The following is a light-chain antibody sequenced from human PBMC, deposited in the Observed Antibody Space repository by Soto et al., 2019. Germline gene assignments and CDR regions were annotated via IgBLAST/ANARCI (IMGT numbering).Light chain of an antibody. CDR2: DAS. CDR3: QQRSNWPRT. V-gene: IGKV3-11*01. J-gene: IGKJ2*01. Sequence: EIVLTQSPATLSLSPGDRATLSCRASQSVSSYLAWYQQKPAQAPILRIYDASNRATGIPARFSGSGSGTDFTLTISSLEPEDFAVYSCQQRSNWPRTFGQGTKLEIK. CDR1: QSVSSY.